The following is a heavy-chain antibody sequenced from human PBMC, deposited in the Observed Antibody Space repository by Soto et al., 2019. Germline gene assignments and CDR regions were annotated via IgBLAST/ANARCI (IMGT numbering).Heavy chain of an antibody. D-gene: IGHD6-13*01. CDR3: ARLGDSSSWFDYYYYYMDV. CDR1: GGSISSSSYY. J-gene: IGHJ6*03. V-gene: IGHV4-39*01. CDR2: IYYSGST. Sequence: SETLSLTCTVSGGSISSSSYYWGWIRQPPGEGLEWIGSIYYSGSTYYNPSLKSRVTISVDTSKNQFSLKLSSVTAADTAVYYCARLGDSSSWFDYYYYYMDVWGKGTTVTVSS.